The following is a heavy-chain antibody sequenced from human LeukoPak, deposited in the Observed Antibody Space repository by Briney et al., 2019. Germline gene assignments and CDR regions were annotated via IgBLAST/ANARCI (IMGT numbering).Heavy chain of an antibody. D-gene: IGHD2-15*01. CDR3: ARDTPKYCSGGSCYNFDY. Sequence: ASVKVSCKASGYTFTSYYMHWVRQAPGQGLEWMGIINPSGGGTSYAQKFQGRVTMTRDTSTSTVYMELSSLRSEDTAVYYCARDTPKYCSGGSCYNFDYWGQGTLVTVSS. CDR1: GYTFTSYY. J-gene: IGHJ4*02. CDR2: INPSGGGT. V-gene: IGHV1-46*01.